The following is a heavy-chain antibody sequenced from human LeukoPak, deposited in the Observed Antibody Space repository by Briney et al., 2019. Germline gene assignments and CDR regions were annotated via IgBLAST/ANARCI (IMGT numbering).Heavy chain of an antibody. CDR3: ARDMSRGDSSGYDY. V-gene: IGHV3-49*04. D-gene: IGHD3-22*01. CDR1: GFTFGGYA. J-gene: IGHJ4*02. CDR2: IRSKAYGGTT. Sequence: GRSLRLSCRASGFTFGGYAMSWVRQAPGKGLEWVGFIRSKAYGGTTEYAASVKGRFTISRDDSKSIAYLQMNSLRAEDTAVYYCARDMSRGDSSGYDYWGQGTLVTVSS.